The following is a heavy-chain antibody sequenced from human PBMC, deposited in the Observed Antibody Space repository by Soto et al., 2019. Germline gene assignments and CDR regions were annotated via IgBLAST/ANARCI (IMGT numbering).Heavy chain of an antibody. Sequence: QVQLVQSGAEVKKPGSSVKVSCKASGGTFSRYTISWVRQAPGQGLESMGRIIPILDIPNYAQNFQGRVTITADKSTSTAYMELSSLRSDDTAVYYCASHFTGVLVLGASPPGGDNYGWDVWGQGTTVTVSS. CDR1: GGTFSRYT. J-gene: IGHJ6*02. V-gene: IGHV1-69*02. D-gene: IGHD2-15*01. CDR3: ASHFTGVLVLGASPPGGDNYGWDV. CDR2: IIPILDIP.